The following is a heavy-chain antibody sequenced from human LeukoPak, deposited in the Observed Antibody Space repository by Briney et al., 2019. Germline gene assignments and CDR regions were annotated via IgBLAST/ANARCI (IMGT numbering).Heavy chain of an antibody. CDR3: ARIRGGGDSSGFHYYFDY. CDR2: ISVSGGST. V-gene: IGHV3-23*01. Sequence: GGSLRLSCAASGFTFSIYAMSWVRQAPGKGLEWVSGISVSGGSTYYADSVKGRFTISSDNSKNTLYLQMNSLRVEDTAVYYCARIRGGGDSSGFHYYFDYWGQGTLVTVSS. D-gene: IGHD3-22*01. CDR1: GFTFSIYA. J-gene: IGHJ4*02.